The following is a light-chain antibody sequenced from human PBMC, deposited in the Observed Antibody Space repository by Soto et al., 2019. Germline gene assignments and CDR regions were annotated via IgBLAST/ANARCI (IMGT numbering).Light chain of an antibody. Sequence: DIQMTQSPSTLSASVGARVTITCRASQSITTWLAWYQQKPGKAPKLLIYKATNLQSGVQLKFSGSGSVTEFSLPISSRQPDDFAPYYCQPYSDYQYIFGQGTKLEIK. V-gene: IGKV1-5*03. CDR1: QSITTW. J-gene: IGKJ2*01. CDR3: QPYSDYQYI. CDR2: KAT.